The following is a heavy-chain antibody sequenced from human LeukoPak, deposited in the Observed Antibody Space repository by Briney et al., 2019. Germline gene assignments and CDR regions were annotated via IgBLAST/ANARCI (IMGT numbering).Heavy chain of an antibody. J-gene: IGHJ4*02. CDR1: GFTFSSYE. D-gene: IGHD1-26*01. CDR3: ARDHTWSPDY. CDR2: INTSGRTI. V-gene: IGHV3-48*03. Sequence: PGGSLRLSCAASGFTFSSYEMNWVRQAPGKGLEWLSYINTSGRTIYYADSVKGRFTISRDNAKNSLFLQMNSLRAEDTAVYYCARDHTWSPDYWGQGTLVTVSS.